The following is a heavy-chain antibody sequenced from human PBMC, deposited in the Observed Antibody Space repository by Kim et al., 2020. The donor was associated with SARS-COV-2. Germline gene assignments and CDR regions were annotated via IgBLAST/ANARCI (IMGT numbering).Heavy chain of an antibody. CDR2: ISSSGSYI. Sequence: GGSLRLSCAASGFTFSDYYMSWIRQAPGKGLEWISYISSSGSYIKYADSVEGRFTISRDNAKNSLHLQMNSLRVEDTAVYYCARDVEGSSSWDYLDYWG. CDR1: GFTFSDYY. CDR3: ARDVEGSSSWDYLDY. V-gene: IGHV3-11*05. J-gene: IGHJ4*01. D-gene: IGHD6-13*01.